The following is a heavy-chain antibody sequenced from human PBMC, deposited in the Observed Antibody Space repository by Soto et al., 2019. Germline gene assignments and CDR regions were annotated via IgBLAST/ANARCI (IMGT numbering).Heavy chain of an antibody. J-gene: IGHJ4*02. CDR3: GRGRGYRRFVDY. Sequence: NPSETLSLTXNVSVPSFTSYYWTWVRQAPGKGLEWIGEGNHRGDNTYNPSLGGRVAISVDTSKNEFSLKLTSVTGGDTGVYFCGRGRGYRRFVDYWGQGTLVTVSS. CDR2: GNHRGDN. V-gene: IGHV4-34*01. CDR1: VPSFTSYY. D-gene: IGHD5-12*01.